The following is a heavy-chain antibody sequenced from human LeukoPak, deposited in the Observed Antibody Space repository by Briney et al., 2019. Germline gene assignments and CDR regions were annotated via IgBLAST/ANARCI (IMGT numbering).Heavy chain of an antibody. V-gene: IGHV3-11*04. CDR2: TSSSSSTI. CDR3: ARDWGYCSSTSCYTRS. D-gene: IGHD2-2*02. CDR1: GFTFSDYY. J-gene: IGHJ5*02. Sequence: GGSVRLSCAASGFTFSDYYMSWIRQAPGKGLEWVSYTSSSSSTIYYADSVKGRFTISRDNAKNSLYLQMNSLKAEDTAVYYCARDWGYCSSTSCYTRSWGQGTLVTVSS.